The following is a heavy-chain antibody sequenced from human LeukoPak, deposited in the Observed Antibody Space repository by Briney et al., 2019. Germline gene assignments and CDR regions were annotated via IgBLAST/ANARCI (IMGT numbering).Heavy chain of an antibody. V-gene: IGHV3-30-3*01. Sequence: GGSLRLLCAASGFTFGTYSMHWVRQAPGKGLEWVAIISSAGTIINYADSVRGRFSISRDNSRNTLYLQMDSLRTEDTAVYYCAKDHRWLVDYWGQGTLVTVSS. CDR3: AKDHRWLVDY. D-gene: IGHD6-19*01. CDR2: ISSAGTII. J-gene: IGHJ4*02. CDR1: GFTFGTYS.